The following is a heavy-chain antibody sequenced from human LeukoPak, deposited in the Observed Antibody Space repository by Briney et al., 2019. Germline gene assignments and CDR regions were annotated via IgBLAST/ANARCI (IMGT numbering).Heavy chain of an antibody. J-gene: IGHJ3*02. V-gene: IGHV3-30-3*01. CDR1: GFTFSSYA. D-gene: IGHD4-17*01. Sequence: GRSLRLSCAASGFTFSSYAMHWVRQAPGKGLEWVAVISYDGSNKYYADSVKGRFTISRDNSKNTLYLQMNSLRAEDTAVYYCAREGPPTAPDGAFDIWGQGTMVTVSS. CDR2: ISYDGSNK. CDR3: AREGPPTAPDGAFDI.